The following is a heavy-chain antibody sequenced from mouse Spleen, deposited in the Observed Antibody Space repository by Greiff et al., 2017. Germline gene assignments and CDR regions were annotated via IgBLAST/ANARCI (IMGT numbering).Heavy chain of an antibody. D-gene: IGHD1-1*01. J-gene: IGHJ2*01. CDR1: GFSLTSYG. CDR3: ARAPVVATDYFDY. V-gene: IGHV2-9*02. CDR2: IWAGGST. Sequence: VMLVESGPGLVAPSQSLSITCTVSGFSLTSYGVHWVRQPPGKGLEWLGVIWAGGSTNYNSALMSRLSISKDNSKSQVFLKMNSLQTDDTAMYYCARAPVVATDYFDYWGQGTTLTVSS.